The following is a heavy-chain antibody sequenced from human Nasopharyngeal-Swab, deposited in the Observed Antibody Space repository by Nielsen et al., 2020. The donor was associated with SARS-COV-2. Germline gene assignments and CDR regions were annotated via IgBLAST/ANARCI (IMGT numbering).Heavy chain of an antibody. CDR1: GGSISSGSYY. CDR2: IYTSGST. V-gene: IGHV4-61*02. D-gene: IGHD1-26*01. Sequence: SETLSLTCTVSGGSISSGSYYWSWIRQPAGKGLEWIGRIYTSGSTNYNPSLKSRVTISVDTSKNQFSLKLSSVTAADTAVYYCASTAMSIGIGSEYYFDYWGQGTLVTVSS. CDR3: ASTAMSIGIGSEYYFDY. J-gene: IGHJ4*02.